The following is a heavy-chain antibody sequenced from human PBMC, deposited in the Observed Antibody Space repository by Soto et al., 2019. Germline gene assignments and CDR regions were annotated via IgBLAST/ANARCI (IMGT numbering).Heavy chain of an antibody. CDR3: ARVAGYIRGVIIANDY. Sequence: PSETLSLTCSVSGASISSRDYYWGWIRQTPGKGLEWIGNIDYNGVTYYNPSLKSRVTVSKDTSKNQFSLKLSSVTAADTAVYYCARVAGYIRGVIIANDYWGQGTLVTVSS. V-gene: IGHV4-39*01. CDR2: IDYNGVT. D-gene: IGHD3-10*01. J-gene: IGHJ4*02. CDR1: GASISSRDYY.